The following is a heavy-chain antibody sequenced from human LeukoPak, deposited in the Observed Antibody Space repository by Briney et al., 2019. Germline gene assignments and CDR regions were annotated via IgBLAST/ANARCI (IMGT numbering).Heavy chain of an antibody. Sequence: GGSLRLSCAASGFTFDDYGMSWVRQAPGKGLEWVSAISGSGGSTYYADSVKGRFTISRDNSKNTLYLQMNSLRAEDTAVYYCAKDSSNLNYYYYYMDVWGKGTTVTISS. V-gene: IGHV3-23*01. CDR1: GFTFDDYG. D-gene: IGHD2-2*01. CDR2: ISGSGGST. J-gene: IGHJ6*03. CDR3: AKDSSNLNYYYYYMDV.